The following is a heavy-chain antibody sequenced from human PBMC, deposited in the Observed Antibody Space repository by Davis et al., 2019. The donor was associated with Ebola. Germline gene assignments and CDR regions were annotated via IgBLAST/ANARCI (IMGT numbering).Heavy chain of an antibody. CDR3: ARDLSDDVVVVHWFDP. V-gene: IGHV3-48*02. J-gene: IGHJ5*02. CDR1: GFTFSSYW. D-gene: IGHD2-15*01. CDR2: ISSSSSTI. Sequence: GESLKISCAASGFTFSSYWMNWVRQAPGKGLEWVSYISSSSSTIYYADSVKGRFTISRDNAKNSLYLQMNSLRDEDTAVYYCARDLSDDVVVVHWFDPWGQGTLVTVSS.